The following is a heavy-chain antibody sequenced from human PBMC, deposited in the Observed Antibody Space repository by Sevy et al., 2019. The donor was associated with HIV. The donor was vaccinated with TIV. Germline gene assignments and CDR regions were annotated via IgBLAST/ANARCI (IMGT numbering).Heavy chain of an antibody. Sequence: SETLSLTCTVSGGSISSSSYYWGWIRQPPGKGLEWIGSTYYSESTYYNPSLKSRVTISLDTSKNQFSLKLSSVTAADSAVYYCARGPVAGTSPYFDYWGQGTLVTVSS. V-gene: IGHV4-39*01. D-gene: IGHD6-19*01. CDR2: TYYSEST. J-gene: IGHJ4*02. CDR3: ARGPVAGTSPYFDY. CDR1: GGSISSSSYY.